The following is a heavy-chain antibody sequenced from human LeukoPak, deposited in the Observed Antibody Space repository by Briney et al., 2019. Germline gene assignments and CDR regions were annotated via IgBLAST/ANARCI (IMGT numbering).Heavy chain of an antibody. D-gene: IGHD6-13*01. CDR3: ARKVSSSWYRY. V-gene: IGHV4-34*01. CDR2: INHSGST. J-gene: IGHJ4*02. CDR1: GGSFSGYY. Sequence: PSVTLSLTCAVYGGSFSGYYWSWIRQPPGKGLEWIGEINHSGSTNYNPSLKSRVTISVDTSKNQFSLKLSSVTAADTAVYYCARKVSSSWYRYWGQGTLVTVSS.